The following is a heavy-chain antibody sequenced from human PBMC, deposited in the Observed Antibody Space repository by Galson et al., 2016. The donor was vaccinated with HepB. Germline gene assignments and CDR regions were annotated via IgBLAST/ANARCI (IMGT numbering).Heavy chain of an antibody. CDR2: ISWNSVSI. D-gene: IGHD2-2*01. CDR1: GFTFGHYA. J-gene: IGHJ4*02. CDR3: SKSDCSSTSCFPDY. V-gene: IGHV3-9*01. Sequence: SLRLSCAASGFTFGHYAMHWVRQAPGKGLELVSGISWNSVSIGYADSVKGRFTISRDNAKNSLYLQMNSLRAEDTALYYCSKSDCSSTSCFPDYWGQGTLVTVSS.